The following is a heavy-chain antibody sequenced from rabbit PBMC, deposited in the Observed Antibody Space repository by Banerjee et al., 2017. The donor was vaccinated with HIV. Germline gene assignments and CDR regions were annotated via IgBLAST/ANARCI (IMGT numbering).Heavy chain of an antibody. J-gene: IGHJ6*01. V-gene: IGHV1S45*01. CDR1: GFSFSSSYW. D-gene: IGHD1-1*01. CDR2: IYTGSSGST. CDR3: ARDLPGIIGWNFAW. Sequence: QEQLEESGGDLVKPEGSLTLTCTASGFSFSSSYWICWVRQAPGKGLEWIACIYTGSSGSTSYASWAKGRFTISKTSSTTVTLQMTSLTAADTATYFCARDLPGIIGWNFAWWGPGTLVTVS.